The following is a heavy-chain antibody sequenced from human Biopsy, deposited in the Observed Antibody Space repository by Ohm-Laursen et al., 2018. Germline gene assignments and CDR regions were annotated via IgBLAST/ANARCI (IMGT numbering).Heavy chain of an antibody. D-gene: IGHD1-14*01. J-gene: IGHJ4*02. Sequence: LRLSCTASGFSFSNYGMHWVRQAPGKGLEWIGEINHSGRTNCNPSLKSRVAISVEVSKNQFSLKVSSVTAADTAVYFCTRKPNSLYYFDHWGQGTLVTVSS. CDR1: GFSFSNYG. CDR2: INHSGRT. CDR3: TRKPNSLYYFDH. V-gene: IGHV4-34*09.